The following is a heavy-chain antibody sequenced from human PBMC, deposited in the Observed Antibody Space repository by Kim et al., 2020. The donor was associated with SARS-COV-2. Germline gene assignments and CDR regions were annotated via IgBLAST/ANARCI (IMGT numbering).Heavy chain of an antibody. Sequence: GGSLRLSCAASGFTFGDYAMHWVRQAPGKGLEWVSGISWNSGSIGYADSVKGRFTISRDNAKNSLYLQMNSLRAEDTALYYCASNSGSYYNADAFDIWGQGTMVTVSS. CDR2: ISWNSGSI. V-gene: IGHV3-9*01. CDR3: ASNSGSYYNADAFDI. CDR1: GFTFGDYA. J-gene: IGHJ3*02. D-gene: IGHD3-10*01.